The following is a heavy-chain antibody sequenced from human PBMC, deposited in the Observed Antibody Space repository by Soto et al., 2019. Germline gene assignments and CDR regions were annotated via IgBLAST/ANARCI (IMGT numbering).Heavy chain of an antibody. CDR2: IYYSGST. CDR3: ARDQGGTPPPYYYGMDV. CDR1: GGSVISGGYY. V-gene: IGHV4-61*08. J-gene: IGHJ6*02. D-gene: IGHD1-1*01. Sequence: SVPLCVTCTVLGGSVISGGYYWSWIRQPPGKGLEWIGYIYYSGSTNYNPSLKSRVTISVDTSKNQFSLKLSSVTAADTAVYYCARDQGGTPPPYYYGMDVWGQGTTVTVSS.